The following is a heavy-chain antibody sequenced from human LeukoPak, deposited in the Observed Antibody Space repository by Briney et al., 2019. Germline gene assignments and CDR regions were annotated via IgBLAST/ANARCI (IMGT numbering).Heavy chain of an antibody. CDR2: ISSSGRHT. V-gene: IGHV3-11*04. Sequence: GGSLRLSCAASGFTFSDYYMTWIRQAPGKGLDWVSYISSSGRHTYYADSVKGRFTISRDNAKNSLYLQMNSLRAEDTAVDYWAKDSGRVGNLYYFDYWGQGTLGTVSS. J-gene: IGHJ4*02. CDR3: AKDSGRVGNLYYFDY. D-gene: IGHD1-1*01. CDR1: GFTFSDYY.